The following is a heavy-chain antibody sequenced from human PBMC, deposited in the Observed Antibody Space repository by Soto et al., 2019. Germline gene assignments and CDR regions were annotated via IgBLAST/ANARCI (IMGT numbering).Heavy chain of an antibody. CDR2: INPNSGGT. J-gene: IGHJ4*02. Sequence: QVRLLQSGAEVKKPGASVKVSCKASGYTFSGYNMHWVRQAPGQGLEWMGWINPNSGGTNFARKFQGRVTMTRDTSIGTAYMELTNLTSDDTAVYFCAIDPLWSAQKPIDFWGQGTLVTVSS. D-gene: IGHD2-21*01. V-gene: IGHV1-2*02. CDR3: AIDPLWSAQKPIDF. CDR1: GYTFSGYN.